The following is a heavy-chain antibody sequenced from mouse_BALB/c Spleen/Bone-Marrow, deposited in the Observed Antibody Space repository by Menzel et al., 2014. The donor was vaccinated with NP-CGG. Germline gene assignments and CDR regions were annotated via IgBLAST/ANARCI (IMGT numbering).Heavy chain of an antibody. Sequence: VQLQQSGAELAKPGASVKMSCKASGYTFTSYWMHWVKQRPGQGLEWIGYINPSTGYTEYNQKFKDKVTLTADKSSSTAYMQLSSLTSEDSAVYYCARSGDYGGFGYWGQGTTLTVSS. CDR1: GYTFTSYW. CDR3: ARSGDYGGFGY. CDR2: INPSTGYT. V-gene: IGHV1-7*01. J-gene: IGHJ2*01. D-gene: IGHD2-4*01.